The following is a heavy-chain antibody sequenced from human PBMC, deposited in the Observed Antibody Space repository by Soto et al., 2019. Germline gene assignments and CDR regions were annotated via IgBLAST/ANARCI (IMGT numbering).Heavy chain of an antibody. V-gene: IGHV3-23*01. Sequence: EVQLLESGGGLVQRGGSLRLSCAASGFIFNNYAMTWVRQAPGKGLGWGARVSGRGGSAYYAEFGKGRLTISRHYSNNTLYLQMTNVRGEDKAVYWLVRRAGGAVVWSFDRWGRGTLFSVFS. CDR2: VSGRGGSA. D-gene: IGHD2-21*01. J-gene: IGHJ2*01. CDR1: GFIFNNYA. CDR3: VRRAGGAVVWSFDR.